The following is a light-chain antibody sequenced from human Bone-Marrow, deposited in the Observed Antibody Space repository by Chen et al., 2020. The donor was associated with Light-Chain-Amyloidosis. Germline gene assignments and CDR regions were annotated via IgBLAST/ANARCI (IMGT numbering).Light chain of an antibody. V-gene: IGLV2-8*01. CDR2: EVT. Sequence: QSALTQPPSASGSPGQSVTLSCAGTSSAVGGYNYVSWYQQHPGKAPKLMIYEVTKRPSGVPDRFSGSKSGNTASLTVSGLQAEDEADYYCSSYGGSNNLLFGGGTKVTVL. J-gene: IGLJ2*01. CDR1: SSAVGGYNY. CDR3: SSYGGSNNLL.